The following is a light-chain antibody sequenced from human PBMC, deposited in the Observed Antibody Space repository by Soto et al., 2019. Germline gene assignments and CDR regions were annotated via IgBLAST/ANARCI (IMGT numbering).Light chain of an antibody. Sequence: EIVMTQSPATLSVSPGQRSTLSCRASQTVSSNLAWYQQKPGQAPRLLIYGASTRATGIPARFSGSGSGTDFTLTIRRLEPEDFAVYYCQHYKNWPPITFGQGTRREIK. J-gene: IGKJ5*01. V-gene: IGKV3-15*01. CDR3: QHYKNWPPIT. CDR1: QTVSSN. CDR2: GAS.